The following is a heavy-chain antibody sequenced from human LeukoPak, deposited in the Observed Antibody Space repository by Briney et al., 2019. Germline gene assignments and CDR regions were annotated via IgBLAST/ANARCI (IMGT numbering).Heavy chain of an antibody. Sequence: PGESLKISCKGSGYSFXSYWISWVRQMPGXXXXXXGXIDPXDSYXXXXXXXXXXVTISADKSISTAYLQWSSLEASDTAMYYCARHHDSSESDDYWGQGTLVTVSS. CDR1: GYSFXSYW. CDR3: ARHHDSSESDDY. J-gene: IGHJ4*02. CDR2: IDPXDSYX. D-gene: IGHD3-22*01. V-gene: IGHV5-10-1*01.